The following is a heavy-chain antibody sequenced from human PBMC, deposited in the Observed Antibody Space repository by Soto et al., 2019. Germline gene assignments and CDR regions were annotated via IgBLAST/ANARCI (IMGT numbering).Heavy chain of an antibody. CDR2: LSSHNGNT. CDR3: AREVLSPDNHSNGMGV. V-gene: IGHV1-18*04. CDR1: GYTFTGHG. D-gene: IGHD1-1*01. Sequence: GSVKVSFKASGYTFTGHGISWWRQPPGQELEWMGWLSSHNGNTNYAQKFQGRVTMTTDTSTSTAYMELRSLRSDDTAVYYCAREVLSPDNHSNGMGVWGQGTTVTVSS. J-gene: IGHJ6*02.